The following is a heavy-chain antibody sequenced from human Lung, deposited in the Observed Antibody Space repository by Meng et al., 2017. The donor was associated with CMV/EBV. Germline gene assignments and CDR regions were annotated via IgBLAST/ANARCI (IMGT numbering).Heavy chain of an antibody. Sequence: QVQVGQSGGEGKKPGASVKVACRASVITFTGYYLHGFRQAPGQGLEWIGRINPNSDGTIYAQDFKGRVTITRDTSINTAYVDLTRLTSADTAVYYCALDYENYGYYYAFDYWGQGTLVTVSS. V-gene: IGHV1-2*06. CDR2: INPNSDGT. J-gene: IGHJ4*02. CDR1: VITFTGYY. CDR3: ALDYENYGYYYAFDY. D-gene: IGHD3-10*01.